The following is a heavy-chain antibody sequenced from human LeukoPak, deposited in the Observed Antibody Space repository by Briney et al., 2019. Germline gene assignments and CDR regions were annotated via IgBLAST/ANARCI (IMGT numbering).Heavy chain of an antibody. D-gene: IGHD5-18*01. CDR1: GGSLRDYY. CDR3: ATVDTTMGKDS. V-gene: IGHV4-59*08. CDR2: VCHSGST. Sequence: SETLSLTCTVSGGSLRDYYWTWVRQPPGKRLEYIGSVCHSGSTGYNPSLKSRVSISVDKSKNQFSLKLSSVTAADTAVYYCATVDTTMGKDSWGQGTLVTVSS. J-gene: IGHJ4*02.